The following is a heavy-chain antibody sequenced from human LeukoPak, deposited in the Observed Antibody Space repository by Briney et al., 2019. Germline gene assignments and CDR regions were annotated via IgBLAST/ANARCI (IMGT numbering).Heavy chain of an antibody. Sequence: SETLSLTCAVYGGPFSGYYWSWIRQPPGKGLEWIGEINHSGSTNYNPSLKSRVTISVDTSKNQFSLKLSSVTAADTAVYYCARVVVVVVAAIFPWFDPWGQGTLVTVSS. D-gene: IGHD2-15*01. CDR3: ARVVVVVVAAIFPWFDP. J-gene: IGHJ5*02. CDR2: INHSGST. V-gene: IGHV4-34*01. CDR1: GGPFSGYY.